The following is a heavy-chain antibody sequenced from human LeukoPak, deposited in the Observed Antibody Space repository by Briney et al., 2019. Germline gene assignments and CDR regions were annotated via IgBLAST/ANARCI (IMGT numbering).Heavy chain of an antibody. CDR1: GFSFSDYY. Sequence: GGSLRLSCAASGFSFSDYYMSWIRQAPGKGLEWVSYISSSGSTIYYADSVKGRFTISRDSSKNTLYLQMNSLRAEDTAVYYCAKDGYYDSSAYYYVRYFDLWGRGTLVTVSS. J-gene: IGHJ2*01. CDR3: AKDGYYDSSAYYYVRYFDL. CDR2: ISSSGSTI. D-gene: IGHD3-22*01. V-gene: IGHV3-11*01.